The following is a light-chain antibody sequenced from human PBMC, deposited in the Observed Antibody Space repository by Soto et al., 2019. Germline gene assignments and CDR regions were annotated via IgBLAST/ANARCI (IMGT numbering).Light chain of an antibody. J-gene: IGKJ1*01. Sequence: DIQMTQSPSTLSASVGDRVTITCRASQSITIWLAWYQQKPGKAPKLLIFDASNLESGVPSRFSGSGSGTDFTLTIRSLQPDDFATYYCQHYNSFPWTFGQGTKVEIK. CDR1: QSITIW. V-gene: IGKV1-5*01. CDR3: QHYNSFPWT. CDR2: DAS.